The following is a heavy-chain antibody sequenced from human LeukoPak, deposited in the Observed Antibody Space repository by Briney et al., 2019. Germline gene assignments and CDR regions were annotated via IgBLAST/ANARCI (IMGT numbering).Heavy chain of an antibody. D-gene: IGHD6-19*01. V-gene: IGHV3-66*01. CDR2: IYSGGST. J-gene: IGHJ3*02. Sequence: GGSLRLSCAASEFSVGSNYMTWVRQAPGKGLEWVSLIYSGGSTYYADSVKGRFTISRDNSKNTLYLQMNSLRAEDTAVYYCAREAYSSGWYGLNAFDIWGQGTMVTVSS. CDR3: AREAYSSGWYGLNAFDI. CDR1: EFSVGSNY.